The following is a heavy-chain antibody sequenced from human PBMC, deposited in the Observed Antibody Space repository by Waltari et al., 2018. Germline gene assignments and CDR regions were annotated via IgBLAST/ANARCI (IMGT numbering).Heavy chain of an antibody. CDR1: GFTVSSNS. V-gene: IGHV3-53*01. J-gene: IGHJ4*02. Sequence: EVQLVESGGGLVQPGGSLRLSCAASGFTVSSNSVIWVRQAPGKGLEGVAMISSGGSTYYADSMKGRFTISRDNAKNTLYLQMNSLRVEDTAMYYCARAFTFGALYYFDYWGQGTLVTVSS. CDR3: ARAFTFGALYYFDY. CDR2: ISSGGST. D-gene: IGHD3-16*01.